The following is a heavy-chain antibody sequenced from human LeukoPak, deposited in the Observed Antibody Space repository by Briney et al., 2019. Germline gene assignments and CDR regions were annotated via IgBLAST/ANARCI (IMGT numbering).Heavy chain of an antibody. D-gene: IGHD1-1*01. J-gene: IGHJ3*02. CDR3: VRQDSGMTYGGYNI. CDR2: IYPGDSDT. V-gene: IGHV5-51*01. CDR1: GYRFTNYW. Sequence: GESLKISCKGSGYRFTNYWIGWVRQMPGKGLEWMGGIYPGDSDTRHIPSFQGQVTISVDKYINTVYLYWSSLKASDSAMYYCVRQDSGMTYGGYNIWGQGTMVTVSS.